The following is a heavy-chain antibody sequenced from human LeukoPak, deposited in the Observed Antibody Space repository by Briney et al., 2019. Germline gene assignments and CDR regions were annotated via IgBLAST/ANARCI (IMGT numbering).Heavy chain of an antibody. CDR2: IRSKAYGGTT. Sequence: GGSLRLSCAASGFTFSSYAMSWVRQAPGKGLEWVGFIRSKAYGGTTEYAASVKGRFTISRDDSKSIAYLQMNSLKTEDTAVYYCTRVAYYDFWSGYSGYYYYMDVWGKGTTVTVSS. CDR3: TRVAYYDFWSGYSGYYYYMDV. D-gene: IGHD3-3*01. J-gene: IGHJ6*03. V-gene: IGHV3-49*04. CDR1: GFTFSSYA.